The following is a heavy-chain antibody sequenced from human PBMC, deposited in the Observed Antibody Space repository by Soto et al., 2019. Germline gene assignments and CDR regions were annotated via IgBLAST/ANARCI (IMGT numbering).Heavy chain of an antibody. J-gene: IGHJ5*02. Sequence: QITLKESGPTLVKPTQTLTLICTFSGFSLSTSGVGVGWIRQPPGKALEWLALIYWDDDKRYSPSLKSRLTIIKDTSKNQVVLTMTNMDPVDTATYYCAHSLIGYYYDSSGSNWFDPWGQGTLVTVSS. D-gene: IGHD3-22*01. CDR2: IYWDDDK. V-gene: IGHV2-5*02. CDR3: AHSLIGYYYDSSGSNWFDP. CDR1: GFSLSTSGVG.